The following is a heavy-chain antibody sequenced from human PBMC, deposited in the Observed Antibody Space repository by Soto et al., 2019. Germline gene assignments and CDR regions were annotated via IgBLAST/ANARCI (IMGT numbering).Heavy chain of an antibody. CDR2: IYYSGST. V-gene: IGHV4-59*01. Sequence: QVQLQESGPGLVKHSETLSLTCTVSGGSISSYYWSWIRQPPGKGLEWIGYIYYSGSTNYNPSLKSRGTISVDTSKNQFSLKLSSVTAADTAVYYCARYGSSGRKYFQHWGQGTLVTVSS. CDR3: ARYGSSGRKYFQH. CDR1: GGSISSYY. J-gene: IGHJ1*01. D-gene: IGHD6-19*01.